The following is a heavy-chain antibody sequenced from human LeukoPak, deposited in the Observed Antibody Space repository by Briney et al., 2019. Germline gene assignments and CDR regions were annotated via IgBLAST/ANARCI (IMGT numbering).Heavy chain of an antibody. D-gene: IGHD3-10*01. Sequence: GGSLRLSCAASGFTSSSYGMHWVRQAPGKGLEWVAVVRYDGSNKYYADSVKGRFTISRDNSKNTLYLQMNSLRAEDTAVYYCAKRDYYGSLYYYYGMDVWGQGTTVTVSS. CDR1: GFTSSSYG. CDR3: AKRDYYGSLYYYYGMDV. V-gene: IGHV3-30*02. J-gene: IGHJ6*02. CDR2: VRYDGSNK.